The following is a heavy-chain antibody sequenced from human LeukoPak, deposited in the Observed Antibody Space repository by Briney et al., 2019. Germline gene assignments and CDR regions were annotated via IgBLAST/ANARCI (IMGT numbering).Heavy chain of an antibody. CDR1: GYSINSGYY. CDR3: ARAFTMVRGVRYWFDP. V-gene: IGHV4-38-2*02. J-gene: IGHJ5*02. CDR2: IYHSGST. D-gene: IGHD3-10*01. Sequence: SETLSLTCTVSGYSINSGYYWGWIRQPPGKGLEWIGSIYHSGSTYYNPSLKSRVTISVDTSKNQFSLKLSSVTAADTAVYYCARAFTMVRGVRYWFDPWGQGTLVTVSS.